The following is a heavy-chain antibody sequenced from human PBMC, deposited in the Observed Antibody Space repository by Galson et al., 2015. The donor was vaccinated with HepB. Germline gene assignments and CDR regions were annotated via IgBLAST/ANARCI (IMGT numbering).Heavy chain of an antibody. Sequence: SLRLSCAASGFTFSSYSMNWVRQAPGKGLEWVSYISSSSSTIYYADSVKGRFTISRDNAKNSLYLQMNSLRAEDTAVYYCARDRKAAAGSHYGMDVWGQGTTVTVSS. CDR1: GFTFSSYS. V-gene: IGHV3-48*01. D-gene: IGHD6-13*01. CDR3: ARDRKAAAGSHYGMDV. J-gene: IGHJ6*02. CDR2: ISSSSSTI.